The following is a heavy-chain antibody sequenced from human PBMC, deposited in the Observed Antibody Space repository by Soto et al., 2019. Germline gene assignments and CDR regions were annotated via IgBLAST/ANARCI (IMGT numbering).Heavy chain of an antibody. J-gene: IGHJ4*02. CDR2: FFIGGNT. D-gene: IGHD6-13*01. CDR3: ARRYSSSSDY. Sequence: PSETLSLSCTVSGGSMSSSSTYYWGWMRQPPGKGLEWIASFFIGGNTYYNPSVKSRVTISVDTSKNQFSLKLSSVTAADTAVYYCARRYSSSSDYWGQGTLVTVSS. CDR1: GGSMSSSSTYY. V-gene: IGHV4-39*01.